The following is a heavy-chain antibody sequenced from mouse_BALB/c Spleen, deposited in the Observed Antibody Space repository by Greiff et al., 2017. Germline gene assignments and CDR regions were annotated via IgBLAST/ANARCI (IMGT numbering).Heavy chain of an antibody. CDR2: SRNKANDYTT. V-gene: IGHV7-1*02. CDR1: GFTFSDFY. J-gene: IGHJ2*01. D-gene: IGHD1-1*01. Sequence: EVKLVESGGGLVQPGGSLRLSCATSGFTFSDFYMEWVRQPPGKRLEWIAASRNKANDYTTEYSASVKGRFIVSRDTYQSILYLQMNALRAEDTAIYYFARDALRSPFDDWGQGTTLTVSS. CDR3: ARDALRSPFDD.